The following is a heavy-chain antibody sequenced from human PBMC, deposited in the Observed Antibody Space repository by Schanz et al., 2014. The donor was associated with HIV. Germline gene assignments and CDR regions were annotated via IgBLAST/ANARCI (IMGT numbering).Heavy chain of an antibody. Sequence: QVQLQQWGAGLLKPSETLSLTCAVYGGSFSVYSWSWIRQPPGKGLQWIGEINHSGSTNYNPSLKSRVTISVDTSKNQFSLRLNSVTAADTAVYYCARTPYYFDYWGQGTQVTVSS. CDR1: GGSFSVYS. J-gene: IGHJ4*02. CDR3: ARTPYYFDY. CDR2: INHSGST. V-gene: IGHV4-34*01.